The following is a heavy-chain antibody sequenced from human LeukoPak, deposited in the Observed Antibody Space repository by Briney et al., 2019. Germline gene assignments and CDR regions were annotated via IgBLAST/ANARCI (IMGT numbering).Heavy chain of an antibody. CDR3: TKKAEYDILTGYYTNSHFDY. Sequence: GGSLRLSCAASGFTFSSYSMNWVRQAPGKGLELVSSISSSSSYIYYADSVKGRFTISRDNAKNSLYLQMNSLRAEDTAVYFCTKKAEYDILTGYYTNSHFDYWGQGTLVTVSS. CDR2: ISSSSSYI. D-gene: IGHD3-9*01. J-gene: IGHJ4*02. CDR1: GFTFSSYS. V-gene: IGHV3-21*01.